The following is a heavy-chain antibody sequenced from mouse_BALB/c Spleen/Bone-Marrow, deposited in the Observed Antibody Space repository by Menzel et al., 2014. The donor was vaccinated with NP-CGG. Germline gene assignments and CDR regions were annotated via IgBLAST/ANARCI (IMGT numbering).Heavy chain of an antibody. V-gene: IGHV1-4*01. CDR3: ARSLRWYFDV. Sequence: QVQLKESGAELARPGASVKMSCKASGYTFTSYTMHWVKQRPGQGLEWIGYINPSSGYTNYNQKFKDKATLTADKSSSTAYLQLSSLTSEDSAVYYCARSLRWYFDVWGAGATVTVSS. D-gene: IGHD1-1*01. J-gene: IGHJ1*01. CDR1: GYTFTSYT. CDR2: INPSSGYT.